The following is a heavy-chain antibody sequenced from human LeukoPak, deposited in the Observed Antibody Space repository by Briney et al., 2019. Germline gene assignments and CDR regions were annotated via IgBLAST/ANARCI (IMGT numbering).Heavy chain of an antibody. Sequence: SETLSLTCAVSGDSISSGAYSWSCIRQTPGRVLEWIGYIYRSGSTYYNPSLKSRVALSLDRSQNQLSLSVSSVTAADTAVYYCARRALAGYWFDPWGQGTLVTVSS. CDR2: IYRSGST. V-gene: IGHV4-30-2*01. J-gene: IGHJ5*02. D-gene: IGHD6-19*01. CDR3: ARRALAGYWFDP. CDR1: GDSISSGAYS.